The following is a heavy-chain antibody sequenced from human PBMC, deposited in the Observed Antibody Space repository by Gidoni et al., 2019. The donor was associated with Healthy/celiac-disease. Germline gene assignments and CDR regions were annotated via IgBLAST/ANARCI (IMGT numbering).Heavy chain of an antibody. CDR2: IIPIFGTA. J-gene: IGHJ3*02. D-gene: IGHD2-21*02. CDR3: ASGRVVVTAMVAFDI. CDR1: GGPFSSYA. V-gene: IGHV1-69*01. Sequence: QVPLVQSGAALKKPGSSVKVSCKPSGGPFSSYAIRWARQAPGQGLAWMGGIIPIFGTANYAQKFQGRVTITADESTSTAYMELSSLRSEDTAVYYCASGRVVVTAMVAFDIWGQGTMVTVSS.